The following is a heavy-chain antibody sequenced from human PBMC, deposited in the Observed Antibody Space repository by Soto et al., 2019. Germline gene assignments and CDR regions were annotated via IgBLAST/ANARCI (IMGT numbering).Heavy chain of an antibody. Sequence: GGSLRLSCAASGFTFSSYAMSWVRQAPGKGLEWVSAISGSGGSTYYADSVKGRFTISRDNSKNTLYLQMNSLRAEDTAVYYCAKDQDVGYCSGGSCYRNWFDPWGQGTLVTVSS. CDR1: GFTFSSYA. D-gene: IGHD2-15*01. V-gene: IGHV3-23*01. CDR2: ISGSGGST. J-gene: IGHJ5*02. CDR3: AKDQDVGYCSGGSCYRNWFDP.